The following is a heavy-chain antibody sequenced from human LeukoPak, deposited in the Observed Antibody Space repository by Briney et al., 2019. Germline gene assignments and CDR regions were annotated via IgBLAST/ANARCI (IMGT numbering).Heavy chain of an antibody. CDR3: VKGPRPDITVAHTVEN. CDR2: ISSRGDST. D-gene: IGHD6-19*01. J-gene: IGHJ4*02. CDR1: GFIFSNYA. V-gene: IGHV3-23*01. Sequence: PGGSLRLSCAASGFIFSNYAMSWVRQVPGRGLEWVSTISSRGDSTYVADSVKGRFTISRDNSKNSLYLQMSTVRAEDTAVYYCVKGPRPDITVAHTVENWGQGTLVTVSS.